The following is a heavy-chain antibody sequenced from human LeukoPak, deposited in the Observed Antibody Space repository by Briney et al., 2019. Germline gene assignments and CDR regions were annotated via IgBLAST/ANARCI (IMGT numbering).Heavy chain of an antibody. Sequence: GGSPRLSCAASGFTVSSNYMSWVRQAPGKGLEWVSVIYSGGSTYYADSVKGRFTISRDNSKNTLYLQMNSLRAEDTAVYYCARTSADYGEVLFDYWGQGTLVTVSS. V-gene: IGHV3-53*01. CDR1: GFTVSSNY. J-gene: IGHJ4*02. D-gene: IGHD4-17*01. CDR3: ARTSADYGEVLFDY. CDR2: IYSGGST.